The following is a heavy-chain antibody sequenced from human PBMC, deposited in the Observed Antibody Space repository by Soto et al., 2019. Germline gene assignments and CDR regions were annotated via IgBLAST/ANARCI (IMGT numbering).Heavy chain of an antibody. Sequence: QVQLVESGGGVVQPGRSLRLSCAASGFTFSSYGMHWVRQAPGKGLEWVAVISYDGSNKYYADSVKGRFTISRDNSKNTLYLQMNSLRAEDTAVYYCAKDSYRGSYSPWGQGTLVTVSS. J-gene: IGHJ5*02. D-gene: IGHD1-26*01. V-gene: IGHV3-30*18. CDR3: AKDSYRGSYSP. CDR1: GFTFSSYG. CDR2: ISYDGSNK.